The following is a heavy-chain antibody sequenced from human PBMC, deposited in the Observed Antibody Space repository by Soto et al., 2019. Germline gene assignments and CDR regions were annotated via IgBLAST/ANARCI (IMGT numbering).Heavy chain of an antibody. CDR2: INHSGST. CDR3: ARGTGTTRRAYNWFDP. Sequence: SETLSLTCAVYGGSFSGYYWSWIRQPPGKGLEWIGEINHSGSTNYNPSLKSRVTISVDTSKNQFSLKLSSVTAADTAVYYCARGTGTTRRAYNWFDPWGQGTLVTVSS. J-gene: IGHJ5*02. D-gene: IGHD1-1*01. CDR1: GGSFSGYY. V-gene: IGHV4-34*01.